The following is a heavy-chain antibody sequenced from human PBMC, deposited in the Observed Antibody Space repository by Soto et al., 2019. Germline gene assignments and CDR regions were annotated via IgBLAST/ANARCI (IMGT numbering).Heavy chain of an antibody. J-gene: IGHJ4*02. V-gene: IGHV3-23*05. CDR2: IDRSGTTT. CDR3: AKMAFFGDPPGGDS. Sequence: EVQLLESGGGLVQPGGSLRLSCAVSGFTFSSSAMAWVRQAPGEGLEWVSHIDRSGTTTYYADSVKGRFTISRDNSRITLHLQMHSLGVEDTAVYHCAKMAFFGDPPGGDSWGQGTLVTVSS. D-gene: IGHD3-10*01. CDR1: GFTFSSSA.